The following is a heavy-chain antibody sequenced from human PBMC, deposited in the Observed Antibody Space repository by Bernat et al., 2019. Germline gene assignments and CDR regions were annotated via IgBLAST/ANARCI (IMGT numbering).Heavy chain of an antibody. V-gene: IGHV3-23*01. Sequence: EVQLLESGGGLVQPGGSLRLSCAASGFTFSSYAMNWVRQAPGKGLEWVSAISGSGGSTYYADSVKGRFTISRDNSKNTLYLQMNSLRAEDTAVYYCSSAGGELSWGADAFDIWGQGTMVTVSS. CDR1: GFTFSSYA. J-gene: IGHJ3*02. CDR2: ISGSGGST. D-gene: IGHD3-16*02. CDR3: SSAGGELSWGADAFDI.